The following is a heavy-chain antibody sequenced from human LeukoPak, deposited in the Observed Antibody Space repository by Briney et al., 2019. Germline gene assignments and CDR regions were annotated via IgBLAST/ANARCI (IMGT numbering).Heavy chain of an antibody. CDR1: GYTFTSYY. J-gene: IGHJ6*03. CDR3: ARGRFYGDPPHYYHYMDV. D-gene: IGHD4-17*01. CDR2: INPSGGST. V-gene: IGHV1-46*01. Sequence: ASVKVSCKASGYTFTSYYMHWVRQAPGQGLEWMGIINPSGGSTSYAQKFQGRGTMTRDTSTSTGYMELSSLRYEGTGEDYCARGRFYGDPPHYYHYMDVWGKGTTVTISS.